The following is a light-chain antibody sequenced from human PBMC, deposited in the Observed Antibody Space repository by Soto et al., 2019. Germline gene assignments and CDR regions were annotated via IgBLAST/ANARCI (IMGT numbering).Light chain of an antibody. V-gene: IGLV1-40*01. CDR1: SSNIGAGYD. CDR2: GNS. Sequence: QAVVTQPPSVSGAPGQRVTISCTGSSSNIGAGYDVHWYQQLPGTAPKLLIYGNSNRPSGVPDRFSGSKSGTSASLAITGLQAEDEADYYFQSDDSGLSGSVFGGGTKLTVL. J-gene: IGLJ3*02. CDR3: QSDDSGLSGSV.